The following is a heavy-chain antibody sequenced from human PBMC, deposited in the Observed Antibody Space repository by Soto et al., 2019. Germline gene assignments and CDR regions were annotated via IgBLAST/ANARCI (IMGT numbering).Heavy chain of an antibody. CDR1: GFTVSSYG. D-gene: IGHD3-22*01. V-gene: IGHV3-23*01. Sequence: EVQLLESGGGLVQPGGSLRLSCAASGFTVSSYGMSWVRQAPGKGLEWISGLSGSGDTTYYADSVKGRFTISRDNSKNMLYLQMNSLRDEDTAVYYCTKDSGYDSTDWGQGTLVTVSS. CDR3: TKDSGYDSTD. J-gene: IGHJ4*02. CDR2: LSGSGDTT.